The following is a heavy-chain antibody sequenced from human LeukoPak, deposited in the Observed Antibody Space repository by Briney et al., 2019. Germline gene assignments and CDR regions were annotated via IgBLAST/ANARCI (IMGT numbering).Heavy chain of an antibody. J-gene: IGHJ6*02. D-gene: IGHD3-3*01. CDR2: IKQDGSEK. CDR1: GFTFSSYW. Sequence: GRSLRLSCAASGFTFSSYWMSWVRQAPGKGLEWVANIKQDGSEKYYVDSVKGRFTISRDNAKNSLYLQMNSLRAKDTAVYYCARGAPGDFWSGYYYYYYYGMDVWGQGTTVTVSS. CDR3: ARGAPGDFWSGYYYYYYYGMDV. V-gene: IGHV3-7*03.